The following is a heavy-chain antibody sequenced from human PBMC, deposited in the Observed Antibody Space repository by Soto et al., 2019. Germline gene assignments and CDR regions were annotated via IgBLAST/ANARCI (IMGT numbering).Heavy chain of an antibody. D-gene: IGHD3-10*01. Sequence: QVQLQESDPGLVTPSETLSLTCTVSDVSISNYFWTWIRQPPGKALEWIGYLHYTGRTNYSPSLRSRVTMSVDTSKNQFSLKMSSVTAADTAVYYCASFHGSGSTEALEYWGQGTLVTVSA. V-gene: IGHV4-59*01. CDR3: ASFHGSGSTEALEY. J-gene: IGHJ4*02. CDR1: DVSISNYF. CDR2: LHYTGRT.